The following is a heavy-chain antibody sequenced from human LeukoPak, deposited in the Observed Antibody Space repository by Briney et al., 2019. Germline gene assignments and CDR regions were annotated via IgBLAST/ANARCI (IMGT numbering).Heavy chain of an antibody. CDR2: INPNSGGT. Sequence: ASVKVSCTASGYTFTGYYMHWVRQAPGQGLEWMGWINPNSGGTNYAQKFQGRVTMTRDTSISTAYMELSRLRSDDTAVYYCARVVRNDYGGNSGSDYWGQGTLVTVSS. D-gene: IGHD4-23*01. J-gene: IGHJ4*02. V-gene: IGHV1-2*02. CDR1: GYTFTGYY. CDR3: ARVVRNDYGGNSGSDY.